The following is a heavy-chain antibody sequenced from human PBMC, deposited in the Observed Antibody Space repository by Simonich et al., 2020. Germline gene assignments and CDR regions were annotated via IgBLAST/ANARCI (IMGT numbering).Heavy chain of an antibody. J-gene: IGHJ4*02. D-gene: IGHD6-13*01. CDR3: ARARGDSSSWYFDY. CDR1: GFTFSSYS. Sequence: EVQLVESGGGLVKPGGSLRLSCAASGFTFSSYSMNWVRQDPGKGMVWVSSISMSNSSRNYANSVNGRFTISRDNAKNSLYLQMNSLRAEDTAVYYCARARGDSSSWYFDYWGQGTLVTVSS. V-gene: IGHV3-21*01. CDR2: ISMSNSSR.